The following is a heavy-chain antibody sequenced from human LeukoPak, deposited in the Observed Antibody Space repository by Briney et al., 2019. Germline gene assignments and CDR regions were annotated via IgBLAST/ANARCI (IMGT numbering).Heavy chain of an antibody. Sequence: SVKVSCKASGYTFSGYYIHWVRQAPGQGLGWMGGIIPIFGTANYAQKFQGRVTITADESTSTAYMELSSLRSEGTAVYYCARNGYCSSTSCNSFAFDIWGQGTMVTVSS. CDR2: IIPIFGTA. CDR1: GYTFSGYY. J-gene: IGHJ3*02. D-gene: IGHD2-2*03. V-gene: IGHV1-69*13. CDR3: ARNGYCSSTSCNSFAFDI.